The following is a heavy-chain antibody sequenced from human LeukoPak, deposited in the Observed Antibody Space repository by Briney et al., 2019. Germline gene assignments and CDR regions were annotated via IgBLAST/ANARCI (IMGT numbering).Heavy chain of an antibody. V-gene: IGHV4-4*02. J-gene: IGHJ4*02. CDR3: TTEGGACYPFGF. CDR2: GHLSGAT. Sequence: PSETLSLTCDVSGGTNITNHCWSWVRQPPKKGLEWIGGGHLSGATNYNPALEGRVPMSIDTPKNHLSLELTSVTAADTAMYYCTTEGGACYPFGFWGQGTLVTVSS. CDR1: GGTNITNHC. D-gene: IGHD2-21*02.